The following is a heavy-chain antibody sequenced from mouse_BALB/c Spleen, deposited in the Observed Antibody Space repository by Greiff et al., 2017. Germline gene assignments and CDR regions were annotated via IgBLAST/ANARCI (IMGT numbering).Heavy chain of an antibody. Sequence: EVHLVESGAELVKPGASVKLSCTASGFNIKDTYMHWVKQRPEQGLEWIGRIDPANGNTKYDPKFQGKATITADTSSNTAYLQLSSLTSEDTAVYYCAREYGYYGGYWGQGTTLTVSS. CDR1: GFNIKDTY. V-gene: IGHV14-3*02. J-gene: IGHJ2*01. CDR2: IDPANGNT. D-gene: IGHD2-10*02. CDR3: AREYGYYGGY.